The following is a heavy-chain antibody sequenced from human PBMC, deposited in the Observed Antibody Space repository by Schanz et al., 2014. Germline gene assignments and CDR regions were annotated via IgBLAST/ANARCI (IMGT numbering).Heavy chain of an antibody. Sequence: QVQLVQSGAEVKKPGASVKVSCQASGYTFAGHAVHWVRQAPGQGPELMGWINAHTGNTQYAQKFQGRVNMTRDTVTTTVHLELTRLRTDDTAIYYCARVHTATYHYNSPGAFDIWGQGTRVAFSS. CDR1: GYTFAGHA. D-gene: IGHD3-10*01. CDR3: ARVHTATYHYNSPGAFDI. V-gene: IGHV1-3*01. CDR2: INAHTGNT. J-gene: IGHJ3*02.